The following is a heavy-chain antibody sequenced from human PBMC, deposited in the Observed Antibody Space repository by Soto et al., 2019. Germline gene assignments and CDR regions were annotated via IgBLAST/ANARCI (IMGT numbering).Heavy chain of an antibody. D-gene: IGHD3-22*01. Sequence: QPGGSLRLSCSASGFTFSSYAMHWVRQAPGKGLEYVSAISSNGGSTYYADSVKGRFTISRDNSKNTLYLQMSSLRAEDTAVYYCVKARSSYDRWFDPWGQGTLVTVSS. V-gene: IGHV3-64D*06. CDR2: ISSNGGST. J-gene: IGHJ5*02. CDR1: GFTFSSYA. CDR3: VKARSSYDRWFDP.